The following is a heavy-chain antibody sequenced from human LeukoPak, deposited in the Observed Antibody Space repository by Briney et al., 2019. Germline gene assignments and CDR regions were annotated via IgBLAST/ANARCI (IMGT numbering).Heavy chain of an antibody. Sequence: PGGSLRLSCAASGFTFSNYGLSWVRQAPGKGLEWVSGINWNGGSTGYADSVKGRFTISRDNAKNSLYLQMNSLRAEDTALYYCARDHYDILTGYYTHWGQGTLVTVSS. CDR1: GFTFSNYG. D-gene: IGHD3-9*01. CDR2: INWNGGST. J-gene: IGHJ4*02. CDR3: ARDHYDILTGYYTH. V-gene: IGHV3-20*04.